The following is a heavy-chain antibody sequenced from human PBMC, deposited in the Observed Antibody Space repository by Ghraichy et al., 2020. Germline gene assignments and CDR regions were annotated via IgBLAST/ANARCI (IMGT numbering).Heavy chain of an antibody. D-gene: IGHD3-22*01. CDR3: AKGGIPYYYDSSGEIDY. Sequence: GGSLRLSSAASGFTFSNYGMHWVRQAPGKGLEWVAVISYDGSNKYYVDSVKGRFTISRDNSKNTLYLQMNSLRAEDTAVYYCAKGGIPYYYDSSGEIDYWGQGTLVTVSS. J-gene: IGHJ4*02. V-gene: IGHV3-30*18. CDR1: GFTFSNYG. CDR2: ISYDGSNK.